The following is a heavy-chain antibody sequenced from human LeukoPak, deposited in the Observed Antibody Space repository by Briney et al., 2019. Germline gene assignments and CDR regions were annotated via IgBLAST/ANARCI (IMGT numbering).Heavy chain of an antibody. V-gene: IGHV4-59*01. CDR2: IYYSGST. Sequence: SETLSRTCTVSGGSISSYYWSWIRQPPGKGLEWIGYIYYSGSTNYNPSLKSRVTISVDTSKNQFSLKLSSVTAADTAVYYCARGYYDNSGYSNPFDYWGQGTLVTVSS. CDR1: GGSISSYY. J-gene: IGHJ4*02. D-gene: IGHD3-22*01. CDR3: ARGYYDNSGYSNPFDY.